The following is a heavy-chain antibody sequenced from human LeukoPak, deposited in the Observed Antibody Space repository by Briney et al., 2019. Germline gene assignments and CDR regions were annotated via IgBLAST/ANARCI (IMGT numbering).Heavy chain of an antibody. CDR1: GFTFSSYG. D-gene: IGHD6-13*01. J-gene: IGHJ4*02. Sequence: GGSLRLSCAASGFTFSSYGMHWVRQAPGKGLEWVAVISYDGSNKYYADSVKGRFTISRDNSKNALYLQMNSLRAEDTAVYYCAKGSSSWFSTTNYWGQGTLVTVSS. CDR2: ISYDGSNK. CDR3: AKGSSSWFSTTNY. V-gene: IGHV3-30*18.